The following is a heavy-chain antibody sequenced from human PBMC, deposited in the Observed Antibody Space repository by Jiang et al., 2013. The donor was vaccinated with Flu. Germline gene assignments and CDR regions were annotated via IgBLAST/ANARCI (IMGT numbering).Heavy chain of an antibody. D-gene: IGHD5-24*01. Sequence: GPGLVKPSETLSLTCTVSGYSITSVYYWGWIRQPPGKGLEWIGSVYHGGSPYYNPSLKSRVSISGDTSKNQFSLRLNSVTAADTAVYYCARMGTAYNYIDYWGQGTPVTVSS. CDR1: GYSITSVYY. J-gene: IGHJ4*02. V-gene: IGHV4-38-2*02. CDR3: ARMGTAYNYIDY. CDR2: VYHGGSP.